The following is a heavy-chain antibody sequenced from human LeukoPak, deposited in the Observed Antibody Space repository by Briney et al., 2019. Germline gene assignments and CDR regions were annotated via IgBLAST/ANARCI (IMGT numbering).Heavy chain of an antibody. V-gene: IGHV3-23*01. Sequence: GGSLRLSCAASGFTFSSYAMSWVRQAPGKGLEWVSAISGSGGSTYYADSVKGRFTISRDNPKNTLYLQMNSLRAEDTAVYYCAKPGSSSWYSLNYYYGMDVWGQGTTVTVSS. J-gene: IGHJ6*02. CDR3: AKPGSSSWYSLNYYYGMDV. CDR2: ISGSGGST. D-gene: IGHD6-13*01. CDR1: GFTFSSYA.